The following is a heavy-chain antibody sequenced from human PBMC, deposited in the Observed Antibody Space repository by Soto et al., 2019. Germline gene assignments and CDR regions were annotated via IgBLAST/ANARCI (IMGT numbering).Heavy chain of an antibody. Sequence: LRLSCAASGFTVSSNYMSWVRQAPGKGLEWVSVIYSGGSTYYADSVKGRFTISRDNSKNTLYLQMNSLRAEDTAVYYCARPYDSSGDAFDIWGPGTMVTVSS. J-gene: IGHJ3*02. D-gene: IGHD3-22*01. CDR2: IYSGGST. CDR1: GFTVSSNY. V-gene: IGHV3-53*01. CDR3: ARPYDSSGDAFDI.